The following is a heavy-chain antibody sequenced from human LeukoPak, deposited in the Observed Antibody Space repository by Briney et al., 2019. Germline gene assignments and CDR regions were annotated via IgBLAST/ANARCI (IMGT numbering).Heavy chain of an antibody. Sequence: PGGSLRLSCVGSGFTFDTYAMTWVRQAPGKGLEWVSGITGTGGNTYYAESVKGRFTISRDNSKNTLYLQMNSLRAEDTAVYYCAKAVTVTTPKATYYYYMDVWGRGTTVTISS. J-gene: IGHJ6*03. CDR3: AKAVTVTTPKATYYYYMDV. CDR2: ITGTGGNT. CDR1: GFTFDTYA. V-gene: IGHV3-23*01. D-gene: IGHD4-17*01.